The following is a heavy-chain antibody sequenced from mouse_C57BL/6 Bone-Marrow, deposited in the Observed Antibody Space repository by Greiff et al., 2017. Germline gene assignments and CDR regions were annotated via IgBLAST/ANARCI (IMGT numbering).Heavy chain of an antibody. J-gene: IGHJ2*01. V-gene: IGHV1-55*01. Sequence: VKLQQPGAELVKPGASVKMSCKASGYTFTSSWITWVKQRPGQGLEWIGDIYPGSGSTNYNEKFKSKTTMTVYTSSSTAYMQLSSRTSEDSAVYYWASDYGADYWGQGTTLTVSS. CDR2: IYPGSGST. CDR1: GYTFTSSW. D-gene: IGHD1-1*01. CDR3: ASDYGADY.